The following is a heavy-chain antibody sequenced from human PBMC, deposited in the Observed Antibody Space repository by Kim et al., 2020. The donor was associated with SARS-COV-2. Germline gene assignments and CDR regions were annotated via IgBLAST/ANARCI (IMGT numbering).Heavy chain of an antibody. D-gene: IGHD2-21*02. V-gene: IGHV3-11*06. J-gene: IGHJ4*02. CDR2: T. Sequence: TNYADSVKGRFTISRDNAKNSLYLQMNSLRAEDTAVYYCARVRVTRIFDYWGQGTLVTVSS. CDR3: ARVRVTRIFDY.